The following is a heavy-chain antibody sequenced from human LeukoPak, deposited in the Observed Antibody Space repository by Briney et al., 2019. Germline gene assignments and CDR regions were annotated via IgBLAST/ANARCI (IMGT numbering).Heavy chain of an antibody. CDR1: GGSISSYY. V-gene: IGHV4-59*01. Sequence: SETLSLTCTVSGGSISSYYWSWIRQPPGKGLEWIGYIYYSGSTNYNPSLKSRVTISVDTSKNQFSLKLSSVTAADTAVYYCATAGYCSSTSCFWFDPWGQGTLVTVSS. CDR3: ATAGYCSSTSCFWFDP. CDR2: IYYSGST. J-gene: IGHJ5*02. D-gene: IGHD2-2*01.